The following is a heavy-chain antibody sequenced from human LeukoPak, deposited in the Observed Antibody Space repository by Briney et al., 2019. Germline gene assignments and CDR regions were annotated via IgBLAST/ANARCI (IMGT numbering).Heavy chain of an antibody. CDR3: GKVSHNVLRYFDRFCEVSAFDI. CDR2: ISGSGGST. Sequence: PGGSLRLSCAVSGFTFSSYGMSWVRQAPGKGLEWVSAISGSGGSTYYADSVKGRFTISRDNSKNTLYLQMNSLRAEDTAVYYCGKVSHNVLRYFDRFCEVSAFDIWGQGTMVTVSS. J-gene: IGHJ3*02. D-gene: IGHD3-9*01. CDR1: GFTFSSYG. V-gene: IGHV3-23*01.